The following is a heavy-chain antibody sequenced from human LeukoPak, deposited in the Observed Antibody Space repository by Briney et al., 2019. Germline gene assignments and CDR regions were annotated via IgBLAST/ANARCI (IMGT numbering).Heavy chain of an antibody. Sequence: PSGSLSLTCTVSAGSISSYYWSWIRQPPGKGLEWIGCISYSGSTKYNPSLKSRVTISVDTSKNQFSLKLNSVTAADTAVYYCARPYNSGWYYVFDFWGQGTMVTVSS. CDR3: ARPYNSGWYYVFDF. D-gene: IGHD6-19*01. J-gene: IGHJ3*01. CDR1: AGSISSYY. V-gene: IGHV4-59*08. CDR2: ISYSGST.